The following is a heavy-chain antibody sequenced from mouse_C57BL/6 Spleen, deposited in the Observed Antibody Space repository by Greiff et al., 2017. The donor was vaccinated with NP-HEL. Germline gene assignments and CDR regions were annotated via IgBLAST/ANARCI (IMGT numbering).Heavy chain of an antibody. CDR1: GFNIKDDY. J-gene: IGHJ4*01. D-gene: IGHD1-1*01. Sequence: EVQLQQSGAELVRPGASVKLSCTASGFNIKDDYMHWVKQRPEQGLEWIGWIDPENGDTEYASKFQGKATITADTSSNTAYLQLSSLTSEDTAVYYGTTVLRGDDYAMDYWGQGTSVTVSS. CDR2: IDPENGDT. CDR3: TTVLRGDDYAMDY. V-gene: IGHV14-4*01.